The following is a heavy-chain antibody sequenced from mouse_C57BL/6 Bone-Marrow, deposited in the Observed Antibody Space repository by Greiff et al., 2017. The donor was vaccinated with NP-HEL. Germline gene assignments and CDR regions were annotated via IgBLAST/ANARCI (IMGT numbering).Heavy chain of an antibody. Sequence: QVQLQQPGAELVKPGASVKLSCKASGYTFTSYWIHWVKQRPGQGLEWIGMIHPNSGSTTYNAKFKSKATLTVDKSSSTAYMQLSSLTSEDSAVYYCASDGYPAWFAYWGQGTLVTVSA. CDR1: GYTFTSYW. CDR2: IHPNSGST. D-gene: IGHD2-3*01. CDR3: ASDGYPAWFAY. V-gene: IGHV1-64*01. J-gene: IGHJ3*01.